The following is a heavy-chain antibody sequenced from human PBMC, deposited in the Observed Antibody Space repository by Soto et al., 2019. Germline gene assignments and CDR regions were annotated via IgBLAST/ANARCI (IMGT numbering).Heavy chain of an antibody. CDR2: ISWNSGSI. D-gene: IGHD3-10*01. CDR1: GVTVEDSA. Sequence: GGSLRLSCAACGVTVEDSAMHGVRQAPGKGLEWVSGISWNSGSIGYADSVKGRFTISRDNAKNSLYLQMNSLRAEDTALYYWATDVGFRAYDYSGMDVWGLGTTVTGSS. J-gene: IGHJ6*02. V-gene: IGHV3-9*01. CDR3: ATDVGFRAYDYSGMDV.